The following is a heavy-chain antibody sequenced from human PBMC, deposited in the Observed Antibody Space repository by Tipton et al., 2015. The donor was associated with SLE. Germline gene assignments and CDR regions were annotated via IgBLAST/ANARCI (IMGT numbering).Heavy chain of an antibody. V-gene: IGHV3-9*01. J-gene: IGHJ5*02. CDR1: GFPFDDYA. CDR3: VRGGTSSPKDNYFDP. CDR2: LWNSGRM. Sequence: RSLRLSCAASGFPFDDYAMHWVRQAPGKGLEWVSGLWNSGRMGYADSVKGRFTISRDNSKNSLYLQMNSLRVEDTAVYYCVRGGTSSPKDNYFDPWGQGTLVTVSS. D-gene: IGHD6-13*01.